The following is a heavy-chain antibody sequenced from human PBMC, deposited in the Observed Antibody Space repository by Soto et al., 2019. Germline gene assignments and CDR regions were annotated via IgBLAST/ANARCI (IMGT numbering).Heavy chain of an antibody. CDR3: ARDGVPGERDFWSGLVYYGMDV. CDR1: GFTFSGYW. Sequence: SLRLSCSASGFTFSGYWMTWVRQAPGKRLEWVAVIWSDGSNKYYADSVKGRFTISRDNSKNTLYLQMNSLRAEDTAVYYCARDGVPGERDFWSGLVYYGMDVWGQGTTVTVCS. D-gene: IGHD3-3*01. J-gene: IGHJ6*02. CDR2: IWSDGSNK. V-gene: IGHV3-33*08.